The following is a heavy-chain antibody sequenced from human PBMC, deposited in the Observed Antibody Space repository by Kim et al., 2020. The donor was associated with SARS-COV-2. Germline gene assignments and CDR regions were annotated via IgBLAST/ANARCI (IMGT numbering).Heavy chain of an antibody. CDR2: ISDSGDVT. J-gene: IGHJ4*02. Sequence: GGSLRLSCAASGFTFSSYGMSWVRQAPGKGLEWVSAISDSGDVTASEDSVEGRFTISRDKFKNTLFLQMNSLRAEDTAVYCCARRVGSGYFNFEYWGQGTLVTVSS. V-gene: IGHV3-23*01. CDR1: GFTFSSYG. CDR3: ARRVGSGYFNFEY. D-gene: IGHD3-22*01.